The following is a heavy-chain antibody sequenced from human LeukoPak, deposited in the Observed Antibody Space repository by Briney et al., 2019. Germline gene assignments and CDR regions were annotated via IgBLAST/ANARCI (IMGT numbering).Heavy chain of an antibody. CDR3: AKRHSSSWYF. V-gene: IGHV3-53*01. J-gene: IGHJ4*02. D-gene: IGHD6-13*01. CDR1: EFSVGSNY. CDR2: IYSGGST. Sequence: GGSLRLSCAASEFSVGSNYMTWVRQAPGKGLEWVSVIYSGGSTYYADSVKGRFTISRDNSKNTLYLQMNSLRAEDTAVYYCAKRHSSSWYFWGQGTLVTVSS.